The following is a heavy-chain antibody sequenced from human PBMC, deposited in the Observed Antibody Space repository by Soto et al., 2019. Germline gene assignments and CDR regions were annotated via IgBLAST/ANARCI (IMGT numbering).Heavy chain of an antibody. Sequence: ASVKVSCKASGYTFTRYYMHWVRQAPGQGLEWLGIINPSGGSTSYAQKFRGRVTMTRDTSTSTVYMELSSLRSEDTAVYYCARDRGHSSSWDYFDYWGLGTLVTVSS. CDR2: INPSGGST. V-gene: IGHV1-46*01. CDR3: ARDRGHSSSWDYFDY. D-gene: IGHD6-13*01. J-gene: IGHJ4*02. CDR1: GYTFTRYY.